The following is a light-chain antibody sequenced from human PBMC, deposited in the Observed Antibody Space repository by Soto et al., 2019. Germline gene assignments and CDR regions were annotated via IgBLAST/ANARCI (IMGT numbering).Light chain of an antibody. J-gene: IGKJ1*01. Sequence: IQMTRAPSTLSASVLYTVTVTFLASQSVSGWLAWYQQKPGEAPKLLIYDASALPRGVPARFSGSGSGTKFTLTIASLQPDDFATYYCQQYETFSGTFGPGTKVDIK. V-gene: IGKV1-5*01. CDR2: DAS. CDR3: QQYETFSGT. CDR1: QSVSGW.